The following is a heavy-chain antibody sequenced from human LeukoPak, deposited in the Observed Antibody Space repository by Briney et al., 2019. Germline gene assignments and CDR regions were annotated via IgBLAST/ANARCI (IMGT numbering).Heavy chain of an antibody. Sequence: SGTLSLTCAVSGGSISSSNWWSWVRQPPGKGLEWIGEINHSGSTYYNPSLKSRVTISVDTSKNQFSLKLSSVTAADTAVYYCATIGYSYELDYWGQGTLVTVSS. CDR2: INHSGST. CDR3: ATIGYSYELDY. D-gene: IGHD5-18*01. CDR1: GGSISSSNW. J-gene: IGHJ4*02. V-gene: IGHV4-4*02.